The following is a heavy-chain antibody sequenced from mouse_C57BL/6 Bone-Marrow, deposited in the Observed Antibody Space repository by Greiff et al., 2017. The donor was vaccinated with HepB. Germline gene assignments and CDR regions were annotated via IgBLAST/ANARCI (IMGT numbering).Heavy chain of an antibody. Sequence: KLQESGPGLVKPSQSLSLTCSVPGYSITSGYYWNWIRQFPGNKLEWMGYISYDGSNNYNPSLKNRISITRDTSKNQFFLKLNSVTTEDTATYYCARYYYGSSYGYFDVWGTGTTVTVSS. J-gene: IGHJ1*03. D-gene: IGHD1-1*01. V-gene: IGHV3-6*01. CDR1: GYSITSGYY. CDR2: ISYDGSN. CDR3: ARYYYGSSYGYFDV.